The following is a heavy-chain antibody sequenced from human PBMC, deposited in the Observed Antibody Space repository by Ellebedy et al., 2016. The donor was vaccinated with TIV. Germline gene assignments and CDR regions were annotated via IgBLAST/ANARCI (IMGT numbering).Heavy chain of an antibody. CDR2: ISGSGGST. Sequence: GESLKISXAASGFTFSSYAMSWVRQAPGKGLEWVSAISGSGGSTYYADSVKGRFTISRDNSKNTLYLQMNSLRAEDTAVYYCAKDRVTIFGVVIEEAYFDYWGQGTLVTVSS. CDR3: AKDRVTIFGVVIEEAYFDY. J-gene: IGHJ4*02. V-gene: IGHV3-23*01. CDR1: GFTFSSYA. D-gene: IGHD3-3*01.